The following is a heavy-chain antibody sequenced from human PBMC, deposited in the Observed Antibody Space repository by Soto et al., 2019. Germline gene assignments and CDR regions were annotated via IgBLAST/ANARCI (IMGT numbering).Heavy chain of an antibody. CDR2: IYSGGST. V-gene: IGHV3-53*01. D-gene: IGHD6-13*01. CDR1: GFTFSKFA. CDR3: AREALYSSLLVDYYYGMDV. J-gene: IGHJ6*02. Sequence: PGGSLRLSCAASGFTFSKFAMSWVRQAPGKGLEWVSVIYSGGSTYYADSVKGRFTISRDNSKNTLYLQMNSLRAEDTAVYYCAREALYSSLLVDYYYGMDVWGQGTTVTVSS.